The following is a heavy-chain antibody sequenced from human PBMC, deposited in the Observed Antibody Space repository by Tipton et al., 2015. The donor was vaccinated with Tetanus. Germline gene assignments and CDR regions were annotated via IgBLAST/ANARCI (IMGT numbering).Heavy chain of an antibody. Sequence: SLRLSCAASGFTFSSYAMSWVRQAPGKGLEWVSAISGSGGSTYYADSVKDRFTISRDNSKNTLYLQMNSLRAEDTAVYYCAKDLRYRLEGGLWGQGTLVTVSS. J-gene: IGHJ4*02. CDR2: ISGSGGST. CDR3: AKDLRYRLEGGL. D-gene: IGHD1-1*01. CDR1: GFTFSSYA. V-gene: IGHV3-23*01.